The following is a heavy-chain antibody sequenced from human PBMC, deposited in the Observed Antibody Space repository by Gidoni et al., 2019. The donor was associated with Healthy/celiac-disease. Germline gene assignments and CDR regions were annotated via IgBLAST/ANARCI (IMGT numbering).Heavy chain of an antibody. CDR3: ARGSAQWEPTGG. V-gene: IGHV3-21*01. Sequence: EVQLVESGGGLVKPGGSLSLSCAASGFTFSSYSMNWVRQAPGKGLELVSSISSSSSYIYYADSVKGRFTISRDNAKNSLYLQMNSLRAEDTAVYYCARGSAQWEPTGGWGQGTLVTVSS. CDR2: ISSSSSYI. J-gene: IGHJ4*02. CDR1: GFTFSSYS. D-gene: IGHD1-26*01.